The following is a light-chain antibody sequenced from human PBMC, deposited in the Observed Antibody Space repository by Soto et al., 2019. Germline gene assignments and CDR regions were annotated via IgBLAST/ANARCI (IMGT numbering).Light chain of an antibody. J-gene: IGLJ3*02. Sequence: QSALTQPASVSGSPGQSITISCTGTSSDVGSYNLVSWYQQHPGKAPKLIIYEGSKRPSGVSNRFSGSKSGNTASLTISGLRAGDEADYFCCSYAGSFGVFGGGTKVTVL. V-gene: IGLV2-23*01. CDR1: SSDVGSYNL. CDR2: EGS. CDR3: CSYAGSFGV.